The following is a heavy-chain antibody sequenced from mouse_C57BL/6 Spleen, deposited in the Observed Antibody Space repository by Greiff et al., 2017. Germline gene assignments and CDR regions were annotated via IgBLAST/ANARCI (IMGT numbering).Heavy chain of an antibody. CDR1: GYSITSGYY. Sequence: EVKVEEPGPGLVKPSQSLSLTCSVTGYSITSGYYWNWIRQFPGNKLEWMGYISYDGSNNYNPSLKNRISITRDTSKNQFFLKLNSVTTEDTATYYCSLYYGNGYFDVWGTGTTVTVSS. CDR3: SLYYGNGYFDV. CDR2: ISYDGSN. V-gene: IGHV3-6*01. J-gene: IGHJ1*03. D-gene: IGHD2-1*01.